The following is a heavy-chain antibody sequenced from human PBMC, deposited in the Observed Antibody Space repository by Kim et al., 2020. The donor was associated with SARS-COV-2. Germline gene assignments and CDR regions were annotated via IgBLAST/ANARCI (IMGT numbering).Heavy chain of an antibody. J-gene: IGHJ4*02. D-gene: IGHD2-21*01. CDR1: GYSISSGYY. CDR3: ARVGEPIGVDYFDY. V-gene: IGHV4-38-2*02. CDR2: IYHSGST. Sequence: SETLSLTCTVSGYSISSGYYWGWIRQPPGKGLEWIGSIYHSGSTYYNPSLKTRVTISVDTSKNQFSLKLNSVTAADTAVYYCARVGEPIGVDYFDYWGQGTLVTVSS.